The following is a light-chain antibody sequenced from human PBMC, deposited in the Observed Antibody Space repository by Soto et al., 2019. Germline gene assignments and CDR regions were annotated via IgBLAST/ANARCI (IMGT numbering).Light chain of an antibody. CDR2: LVS. CDR3: TSWGI. J-gene: IGLJ1*01. V-gene: IGLV2-14*01. Sequence: QSALTQPASVSGSPGQSITISCTGTTSDIGDYNYVSWYQHLPDKVPKLIISLVSNRPSGVSNRFSGSKSGNTASLTISGLQAEDEGVYYCTSWGIFGPGTKLTVL. CDR1: TSDIGDYNY.